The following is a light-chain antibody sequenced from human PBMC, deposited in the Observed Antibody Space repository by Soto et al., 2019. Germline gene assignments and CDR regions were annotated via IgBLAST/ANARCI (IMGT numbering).Light chain of an antibody. V-gene: IGLV2-14*01. Sequence: QSVLTQPAYVSGSPGQSITISCTGTSSDIGNYNYVSWYRQYPGKAPKLMIYEVSNRPAGVSNRLSGSKSGITASLTISGLQTEDEADYYCISYTDRQSYLFGTGTKVTV. J-gene: IGLJ1*01. CDR3: ISYTDRQSYL. CDR1: SSDIGNYNY. CDR2: EVS.